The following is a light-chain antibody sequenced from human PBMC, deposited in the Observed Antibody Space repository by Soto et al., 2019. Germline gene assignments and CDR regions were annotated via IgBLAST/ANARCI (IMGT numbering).Light chain of an antibody. CDR3: QQSYSTPL. V-gene: IGKV1-39*01. CDR1: QSISSY. Sequence: IQMTQSPSSLSASVGDRVTITSRASQSISSYLNWYQQKPGKAPKLLIYAASSLQSGVPSRFSGSGSGTDFTLTISSLQPEDFATYYCQQSYSTPLFGGGTKVEIK. J-gene: IGKJ4*01. CDR2: AAS.